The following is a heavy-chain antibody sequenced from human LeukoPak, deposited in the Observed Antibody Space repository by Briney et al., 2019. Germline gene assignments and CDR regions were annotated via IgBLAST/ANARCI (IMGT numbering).Heavy chain of an antibody. D-gene: IGHD2-21*02. CDR1: GFIFSSYA. CDR2: ISGSGGST. CDR3: AKDLSHSGGDCYDY. V-gene: IGHV3-23*01. J-gene: IGHJ4*02. Sequence: GGSLRLFCAASGFIFSSYAMSWVRQAPGKGLEWVSAISGSGGSTYYADSVKGRFTISRDNSKNTLYLQMNSLRAEDTAVYYSAKDLSHSGGDCYDYWGQGTLVTVSS.